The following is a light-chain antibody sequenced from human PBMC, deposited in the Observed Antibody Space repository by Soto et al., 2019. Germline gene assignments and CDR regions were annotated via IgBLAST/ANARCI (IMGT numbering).Light chain of an antibody. J-gene: IGKJ1*01. CDR3: QQRSSGPPT. V-gene: IGKV3-11*01. CDR1: GSVTTY. Sequence: VVLTQSPATLSLSPGERATLSXRASGSVTTYLAWYQQKPGXTPRXXXYDXSNRATDIPARLSGSGSGTDFTPTISRLDPEDFAFYYCQQRSSGPPTFGQGTKVDIK. CDR2: DXS.